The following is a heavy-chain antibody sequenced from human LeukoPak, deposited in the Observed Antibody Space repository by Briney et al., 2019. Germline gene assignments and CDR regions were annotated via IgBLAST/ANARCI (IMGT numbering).Heavy chain of an antibody. J-gene: IGHJ3*02. CDR3: ARGDSSGFNDAFDI. Sequence: SETLSLTCAVSGASISSSNYYWGWVRQSPGKGLEWIGSIYYSGSTYYNPSLKSRVTISVDTSKNQFSLKLSSVTAADTAVYYCARGDSSGFNDAFDIWGQGTMVTVSS. CDR2: IYYSGST. D-gene: IGHD6-19*01. CDR1: GASISSSNYY. V-gene: IGHV4-39*07.